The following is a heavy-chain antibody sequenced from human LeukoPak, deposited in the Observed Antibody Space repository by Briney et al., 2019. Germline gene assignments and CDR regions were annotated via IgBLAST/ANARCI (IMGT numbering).Heavy chain of an antibody. CDR2: ISGTTDTI. V-gene: IGHV3-48*04. D-gene: IGHD4/OR15-4a*01. CDR3: ARRRVLSVARALDY. CDR1: GFTFSSFT. Sequence: PEGSLRLSCAATGFTFSSFTMNWVRQAPGKGLEWVSSISGTTDTIYYADSVKGRFTISRNNANNSVSLQMNSLRPEDTAVYFCARRRVLSVARALDYWGQGTLVTVSS. J-gene: IGHJ4*02.